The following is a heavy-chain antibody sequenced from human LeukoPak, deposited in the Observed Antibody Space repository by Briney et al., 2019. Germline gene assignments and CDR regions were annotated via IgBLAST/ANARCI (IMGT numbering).Heavy chain of an antibody. J-gene: IGHJ4*02. CDR2: IWYDGSNK. D-gene: IGHD2-21*02. CDR3: AKQGRVVVTAMGYFDY. Sequence: PGGSLRLSCAASGFTFSSYGMHWVRQAPGKGLEWVAVIWYDGSNKYYADSVKGRFTISRDNSKNTLYLQMNSLRAEDTAVYYCAKQGRVVVTAMGYFDYWGQGTLVTVSS. V-gene: IGHV3-33*06. CDR1: GFTFSSYG.